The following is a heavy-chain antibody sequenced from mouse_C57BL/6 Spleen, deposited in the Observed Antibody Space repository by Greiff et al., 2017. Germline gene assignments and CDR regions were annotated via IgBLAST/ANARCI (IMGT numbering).Heavy chain of an antibody. CDR2: ISYDGSN. D-gene: IGHD1-1*01. J-gene: IGHJ4*01. CDR1: GYSITSGYY. CDR3: ARDYYGSSYYYYAMDY. Sequence: EVQLQESGPGLAKPSQSLSLTCSVTGYSITSGYYWNWIRQFPGNKLEWMGYISYDGSNNYNPSLKNRISITRDTSKNQFFLKLNSVTTEDTATYYCARDYYGSSYYYYAMDYWGQGTSVTVSS. V-gene: IGHV3-6*01.